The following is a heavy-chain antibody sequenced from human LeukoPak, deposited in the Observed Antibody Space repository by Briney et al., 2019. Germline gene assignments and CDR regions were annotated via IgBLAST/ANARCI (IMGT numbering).Heavy chain of an antibody. V-gene: IGHV4-34*01. CDR3: ARGPTISETGYFDY. CDR2: VNHRGDT. CDR1: GGSFTGYY. Sequence: PSETLSLTCAVYGGSFTGYYWSWIRQSPGKGLQWIAEVNHRGDTNYNPSVKGRVTISVDTSKNQFPLKVTSLTAADTAVYYCARGPTISETGYFDYWGQGTLVTVSS. J-gene: IGHJ4*03. D-gene: IGHD1-1*01.